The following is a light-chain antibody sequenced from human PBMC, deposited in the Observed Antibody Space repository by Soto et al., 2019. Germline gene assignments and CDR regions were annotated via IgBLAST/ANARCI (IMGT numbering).Light chain of an antibody. Sequence: EIVLTQSPATLSLSPGEGATLSCRASQSVSGSLAWYQQKPGQAPRLLIYATSNRATGIPARFSGSGSGTDFTFTISSLEPEDFAVYYCQQRSDWPPTFGGGTKVEIK. CDR3: QQRSDWPPT. CDR1: QSVSGS. J-gene: IGKJ4*01. CDR2: ATS. V-gene: IGKV3-11*01.